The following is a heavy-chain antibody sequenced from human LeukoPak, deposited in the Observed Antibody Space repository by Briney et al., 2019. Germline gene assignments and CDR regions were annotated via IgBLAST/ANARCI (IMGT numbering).Heavy chain of an antibody. CDR2: ISSSSSYI. CDR3: ARESGAAFDY. J-gene: IGHJ4*02. D-gene: IGHD3-10*01. Sequence: GGSLRLSCAASGFTFSSYSMNWVRQAPGEGLEWVSSISSSSSYIYYADSVKGRFTISRDNAKNSLYLQMNSLRAEDTAVYYCARESGAAFDYWGQGTLVTVSS. CDR1: GFTFSSYS. V-gene: IGHV3-21*01.